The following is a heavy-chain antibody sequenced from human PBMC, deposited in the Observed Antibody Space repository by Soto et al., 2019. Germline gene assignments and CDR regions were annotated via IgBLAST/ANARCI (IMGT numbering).Heavy chain of an antibody. CDR1: GGSISKFY. J-gene: IGHJ5*02. CDR3: VRDGSKSLRDWFAP. Sequence: PSETLSLTCNVSGGSISKFYWAWIRKTAGNGLEWMGRVYATGTTAYNPSLRRRVAMSVDISKKTFSLRLGSVTGADSGVYYCVRDGSKSLRDWFAPWGQGRLVTVSS. CDR2: VYATGTT. V-gene: IGHV4-4*07.